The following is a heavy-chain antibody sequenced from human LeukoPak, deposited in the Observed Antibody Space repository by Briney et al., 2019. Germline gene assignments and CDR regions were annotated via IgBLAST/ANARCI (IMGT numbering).Heavy chain of an antibody. CDR2: ITGTGGST. CDR1: GFTFSSYA. Sequence: GGSLRLSCAASGFTFSSYAMSWVRQAPGKGLEWDSTITGTGGSTYYADSVRGRFTISRDNSKNTLYLQMNSLRAEDTAVYYCAKLANSNPLRLPFDYWGQGTLVTVSS. D-gene: IGHD4/OR15-4a*01. V-gene: IGHV3-23*01. J-gene: IGHJ4*02. CDR3: AKLANSNPLRLPFDY.